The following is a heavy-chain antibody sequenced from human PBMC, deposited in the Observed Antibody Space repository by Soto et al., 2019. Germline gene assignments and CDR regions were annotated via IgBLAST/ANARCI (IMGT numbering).Heavy chain of an antibody. Sequence: QVQLVESGGGVVQPGRSLRLSCAASGFTFSSYGMHWVRQAPGKGLEWVAVISYDGSNKYYADSVKGRFTISRDNSNNTLYLQMNSLRAEDPAVYYCAKLSAGPFDPWGQGTLVTVSS. V-gene: IGHV3-30*18. J-gene: IGHJ5*02. CDR1: GFTFSSYG. CDR3: AKLSAGPFDP. D-gene: IGHD3-3*01. CDR2: ISYDGSNK.